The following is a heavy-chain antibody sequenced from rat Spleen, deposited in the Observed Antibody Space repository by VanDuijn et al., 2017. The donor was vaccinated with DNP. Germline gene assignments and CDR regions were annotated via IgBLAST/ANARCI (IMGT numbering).Heavy chain of an antibody. CDR1: GFIFNDFW. CDR3: AKGPNYGGWSDYFDY. Sequence: EVQLVESGGGLVQPGRSLKLSCAASGFIFNDFWMGWVRQAPGKGLEWIGQINKDSSIINYIPSLKEKITISRDNAQNTLYLQMSKVGSEDTAIYYCAKGPNYGGWSDYFDYWGQGVMVTVSS. V-gene: IGHV4-2*01. CDR2: INKDSSII. J-gene: IGHJ2*01. D-gene: IGHD1-11*01.